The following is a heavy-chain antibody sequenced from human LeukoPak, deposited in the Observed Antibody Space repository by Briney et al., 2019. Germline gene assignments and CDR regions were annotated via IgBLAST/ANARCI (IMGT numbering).Heavy chain of an antibody. D-gene: IGHD3-9*01. CDR2: INPDSGDT. V-gene: IGHV1-2*02. CDR1: GYIFTDYF. Sequence: ASVKVSCKASGYIFTDYFLHWVRQAPGQGLEWMGWINPDSGDTLYAQKFQGRVTMTRDTSTSTVYMELSSLRSEDTAVYYCAREGLNYDILTGKPAVYYFDYWGQGTLVTVSS. CDR3: AREGLNYDILTGKPAVYYFDY. J-gene: IGHJ4*02.